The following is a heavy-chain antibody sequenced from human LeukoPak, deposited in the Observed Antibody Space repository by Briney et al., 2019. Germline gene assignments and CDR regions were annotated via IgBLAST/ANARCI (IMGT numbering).Heavy chain of an antibody. CDR1: GGSFSGYY. V-gene: IGHV4-34*01. D-gene: IGHD6-13*01. Sequence: PSETLSLTCAVYGGSFSGYYWSWIRQPPGKGLEWIGEINHSGSTNYNPSLKSRVTISVGTSKNQFSLKLSSVTAADTAVYYCARVAAARVPNWFDPWGQGTLVTVSS. CDR3: ARVAAARVPNWFDP. J-gene: IGHJ5*02. CDR2: INHSGST.